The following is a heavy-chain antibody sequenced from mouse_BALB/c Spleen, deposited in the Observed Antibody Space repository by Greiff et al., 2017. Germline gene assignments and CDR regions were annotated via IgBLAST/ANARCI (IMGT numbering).Heavy chain of an antibody. V-gene: IGHV1-82*01. J-gene: IGHJ1*01. CDR2: IYPGDGDT. CDR1: GYAFSSSW. D-gene: IGHD1-1*01. CDR3: ANYGRGFDV. Sequence: QVQLKQSGPELVKPGASVKISCKASGYAFSSSWMNWVKQRPGQGLEWIGRIYPGDGDTNYNGKFKGKATLTADKSSSTAYMQLSSLTSVDSAVYFCANYGRGFDVWGAGTTVTVSS.